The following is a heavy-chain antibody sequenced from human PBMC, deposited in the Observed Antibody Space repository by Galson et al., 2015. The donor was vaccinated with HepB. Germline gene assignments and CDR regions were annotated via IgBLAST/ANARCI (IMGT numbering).Heavy chain of an antibody. Sequence: SLRLSCAASGFTFSSYGMHWVRQAPGKGLEWVAVISYDGSNKYYADSVKGRFTISRDNSKNTLYLQMNSLRAEDTAVYYCAKDRKEFSRVPAARGLDYWGQGTLVTVSS. V-gene: IGHV3-30*18. D-gene: IGHD2-2*01. CDR1: GFTFSSYG. CDR3: AKDRKEFSRVPAARGLDY. CDR2: ISYDGSNK. J-gene: IGHJ4*02.